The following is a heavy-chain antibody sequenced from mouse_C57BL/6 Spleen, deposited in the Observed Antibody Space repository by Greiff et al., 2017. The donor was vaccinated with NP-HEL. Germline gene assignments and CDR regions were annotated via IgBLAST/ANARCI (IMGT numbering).Heavy chain of an antibody. D-gene: IGHD1-1*01. Sequence: VQLQQPGAELVKPGASVKLSCKASGYTFTSYWMHWVKQRPGQGLEWIGMIHPNSGSTNYNEQFKSKATLTVDKSSSTAYMQLSSLTSEGSSVYYCAILLRGAMDYWGQGTSVTVSS. J-gene: IGHJ4*01. CDR3: AILLRGAMDY. CDR1: GYTFTSYW. V-gene: IGHV1-64*01. CDR2: IHPNSGST.